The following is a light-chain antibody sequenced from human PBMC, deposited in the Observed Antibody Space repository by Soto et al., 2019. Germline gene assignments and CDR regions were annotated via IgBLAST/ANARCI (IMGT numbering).Light chain of an antibody. CDR1: QSISTW. Sequence: DIQMTQSPSTLSASVGGRVTITCRASQSISTWLAWYQQKPGKAPKLLIYKASSLEGGVPSRFGGSGSGTLFNITISSLHPDDFATYYCQQYNTYPLTFGGGTTVDIK. V-gene: IGKV1-5*03. CDR3: QQYNTYPLT. CDR2: KAS. J-gene: IGKJ4*01.